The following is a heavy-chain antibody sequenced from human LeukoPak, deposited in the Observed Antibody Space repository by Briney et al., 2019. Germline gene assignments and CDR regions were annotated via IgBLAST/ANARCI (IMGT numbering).Heavy chain of an antibody. CDR2: IYYSGST. V-gene: IGHV4-59*01. CDR1: GGSISSYY. D-gene: IGHD3-10*01. J-gene: IGHJ5*02. CDR3: ARDRVLWFGEPFDP. Sequence: SETLSLTCTVSGGSISSYYWSWIRQPPGKGLEWIGYIYYSGSTNYNPSLKSRVTISVDTSENQFSLKLSSVTAADTAVYYCARDRVLWFGEPFDPWGQGTLVTVSS.